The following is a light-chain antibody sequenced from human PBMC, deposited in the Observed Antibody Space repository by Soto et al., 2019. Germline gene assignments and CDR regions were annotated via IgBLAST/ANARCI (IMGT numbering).Light chain of an antibody. Sequence: QPVLTQPRSVSGSPGQSVTVSCTGTSRDVGIYNYVSWYQQRPGTAPKVMIYDVTKRPSGVPDRFSGSKSAKTASLTISGLQADDEADYYCCSYAGNYTLLFGGGTKVTVL. CDR1: SRDVGIYNY. J-gene: IGLJ2*01. CDR3: CSYAGNYTLL. CDR2: DVT. V-gene: IGLV2-11*01.